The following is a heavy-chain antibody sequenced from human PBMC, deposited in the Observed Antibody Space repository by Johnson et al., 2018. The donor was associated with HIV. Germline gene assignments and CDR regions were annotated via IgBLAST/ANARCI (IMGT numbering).Heavy chain of an antibody. CDR1: GFTFSS. D-gene: IGHD6-13*01. J-gene: IGHJ3*02. V-gene: IGHV3-30*14. CDR2: ISHDGSHK. CDR3: ARGIAAAAMTLHAFDI. Sequence: QVQLVESGGGVVQPGRSLRLSCAASGFTFSSMHWDRQAPGKGLEWVAVISHDGSHKYYADSVKGRFLISRDNSKNTLNLQMNSLRAEDTAVYYCARGIAAAAMTLHAFDIWGQGAVVTVPS.